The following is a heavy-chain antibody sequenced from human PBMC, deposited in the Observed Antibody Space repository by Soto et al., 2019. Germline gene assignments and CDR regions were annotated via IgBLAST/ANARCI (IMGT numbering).Heavy chain of an antibody. D-gene: IGHD6-19*01. V-gene: IGHV1-8*02. J-gene: IGHJ4*02. Sequence: GASVKVSCKPSGYTFTGYYMHWVRQAPGQGLEWMGWINPNSGNTGYAQKFQGRVTMTRNTSISTAYMELSSLRSEDTAVYYCARERTVAGNDYWGQGTLVTVSS. CDR1: GYTFTGYY. CDR2: INPNSGNT. CDR3: ARERTVAGNDY.